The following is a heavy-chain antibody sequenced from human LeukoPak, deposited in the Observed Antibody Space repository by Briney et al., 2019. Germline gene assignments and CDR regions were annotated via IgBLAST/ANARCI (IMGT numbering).Heavy chain of an antibody. CDR3: ARDRSYSSAVVFDP. J-gene: IGHJ5*02. V-gene: IGHV4-4*07. CDR2: IYTSGST. D-gene: IGHD6-25*01. CDR1: GGSISSYY. Sequence: SETLSLTCTVSGGSISSYYWSWIRQPAGKGLEWIGRIYTSGSTNYNPPLKSRVTMSVDTSKNQFSLKLSSVTAADTAVYYCARDRSYSSAVVFDPWGQGTLVTVSS.